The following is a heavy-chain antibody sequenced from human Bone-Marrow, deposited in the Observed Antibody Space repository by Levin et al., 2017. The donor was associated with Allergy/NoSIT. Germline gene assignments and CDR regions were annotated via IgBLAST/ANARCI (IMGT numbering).Heavy chain of an antibody. CDR3: ARDLTLGWNDGPGFDY. Sequence: SCAASGFTFSSYGMHWVRQAPGKGLEWVAVIWYDGSNKYYADSVKGRFTISRDNSKNTLYLQMNSLRAEDTAVYYCARDLTLGWNDGPGFDYWGQGTLVTVSS. CDR2: IWYDGSNK. V-gene: IGHV3-33*01. D-gene: IGHD1-1*01. CDR1: GFTFSSYG. J-gene: IGHJ4*02.